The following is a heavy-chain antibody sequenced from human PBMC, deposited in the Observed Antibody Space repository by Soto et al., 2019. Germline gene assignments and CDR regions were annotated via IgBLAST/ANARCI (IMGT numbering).Heavy chain of an antibody. CDR1: GFTFSDYA. Sequence: GGSLRLSCAASGFTFSDYAMNWVRQAPGKGLEWVAHISSGGSYIYYADTLKGRFTISRDSAENSLYLQMNSLRPEDTAVYYCAGGRYELLYDSFDYWGQGA. V-gene: IGHV3-21*01. CDR3: AGGRYELLYDSFDY. CDR2: ISSGGSYI. D-gene: IGHD3-3*01. J-gene: IGHJ4*02.